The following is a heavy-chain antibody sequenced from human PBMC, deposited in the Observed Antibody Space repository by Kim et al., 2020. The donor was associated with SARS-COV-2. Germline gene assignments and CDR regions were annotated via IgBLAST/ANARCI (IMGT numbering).Heavy chain of an antibody. V-gene: IGHV1-18*01. CDR2: ISAYNGNT. D-gene: IGHD2-2*01. Sequence: ASVKVSCKASGYTFTSYGISWVRQAPGQGLEWMGWISAYNGNTNYAQKLQGRVTMTTDTSTSTAYMELRSLRSDDTAVYYCARDLRWYCSSTSCLNWFDPWGQGTLVTVSS. CDR1: GYTFTSYG. CDR3: ARDLRWYCSSTSCLNWFDP. J-gene: IGHJ5*02.